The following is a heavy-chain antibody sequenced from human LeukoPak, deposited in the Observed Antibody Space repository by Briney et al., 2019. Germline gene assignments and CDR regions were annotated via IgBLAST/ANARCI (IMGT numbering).Heavy chain of an antibody. CDR1: GGSITTSTYY. CDR3: AGHYNKNWFDP. J-gene: IGHJ5*02. V-gene: IGHV4-39*01. CDR2: IYYTGNT. Sequence: NSSETLSLTCSVSGGSITTSTYYWGWIRQPPEKGLEWIGTIYYTGNTYYNPSLNSRVTISADTSKNQFSLKLSSVTAADTAVYYCAGHYNKNWFDPWGLGTLVTVSS. D-gene: IGHD5-24*01.